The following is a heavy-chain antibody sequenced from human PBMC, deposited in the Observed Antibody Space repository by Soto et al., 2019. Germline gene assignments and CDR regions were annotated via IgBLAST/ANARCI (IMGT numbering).Heavy chain of an antibody. Sequence: QVQLVESGGGVVQPGRSLRLSCAASGFTFSSFGMHWVRQAPGKGLEWVAVILYDGSNKYYADSVKGRFTISRDNSKNTLFLQMNSLRAEDTAVYYCARARKSRDGYPFDYGGQGTLVTVSS. J-gene: IGHJ4*02. D-gene: IGHD5-12*01. CDR1: GFTFSSFG. V-gene: IGHV3-30*03. CDR3: ARARKSRDGYPFDY. CDR2: ILYDGSNK.